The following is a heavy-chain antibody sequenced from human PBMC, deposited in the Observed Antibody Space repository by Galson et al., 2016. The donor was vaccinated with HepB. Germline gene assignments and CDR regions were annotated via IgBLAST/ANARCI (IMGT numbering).Heavy chain of an antibody. CDR1: GGSFSGYY. J-gene: IGHJ6*02. Sequence: LSLTCAVYGGSFSGYYWSWIRRSPGKGLEWIGDVNQSGRTNYNPSLRSRVTISLDTSKNQFSLTVRSVTAADTAVYYCARGHSGVVIVYHYYAMDVWGRGTTVIVSS. V-gene: IGHV4-34*01. D-gene: IGHD3-3*01. CDR3: ARGHSGVVIVYHYYAMDV. CDR2: VNQSGRT.